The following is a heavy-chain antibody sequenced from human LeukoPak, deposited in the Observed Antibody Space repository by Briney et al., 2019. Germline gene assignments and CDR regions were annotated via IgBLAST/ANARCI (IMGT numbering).Heavy chain of an antibody. CDR3: ARGYYMDV. Sequence: SETLSLTCAVYGGSFSGYYWSWIRQPPGKGLEWIGEINHSGSTNYNPSLKSRVTISVDTSKNQFSLKLSSVTASDTAVYYCARGYYMDVWGKGTTVTVSS. V-gene: IGHV4-34*01. CDR2: INHSGST. J-gene: IGHJ6*03. CDR1: GGSFSGYY.